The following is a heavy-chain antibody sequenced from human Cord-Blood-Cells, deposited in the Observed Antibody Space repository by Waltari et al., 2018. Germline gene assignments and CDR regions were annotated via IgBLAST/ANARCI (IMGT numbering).Heavy chain of an antibody. CDR3: ASDRAGSSWFDY. CDR1: GYSISSGYY. V-gene: IGHV4-38-2*01. Sequence: QVQLQESGPGLVKPSETLSLTCAVSGYSISSGYYWGWIRQPPGKGLGWIGSSYHSGCTYYNPSLKSRVTISVDTSKNQFSLKLSSVTAADTAVYYCASDRAGSSWFDYWGQGTLVTVSS. D-gene: IGHD6-13*01. CDR2: SYHSGCT. J-gene: IGHJ4*02.